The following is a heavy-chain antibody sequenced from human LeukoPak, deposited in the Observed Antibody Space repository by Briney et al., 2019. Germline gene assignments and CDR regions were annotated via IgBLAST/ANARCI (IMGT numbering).Heavy chain of an antibody. CDR1: GGSVSSGSYY. V-gene: IGHV4-61*01. D-gene: IGHD3-22*01. Sequence: SETLSLTCTVSGGSVSSGSYYWSWIRQPPGKGLEWIGYIYYSGSTHYNPSLKSRVTISVDTSKNQFSLKLSSVTAADTAVYYCARYYDSSGYYGYYYYYYGMDVWGQGTTVTVSS. CDR2: IYYSGST. J-gene: IGHJ6*02. CDR3: ARYYDSSGYYGYYYYYYGMDV.